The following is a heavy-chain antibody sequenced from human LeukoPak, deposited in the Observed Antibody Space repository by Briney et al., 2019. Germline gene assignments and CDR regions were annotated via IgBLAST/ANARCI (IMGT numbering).Heavy chain of an antibody. J-gene: IGHJ4*02. D-gene: IGHD2-2*01. CDR1: GFTFSSYA. V-gene: IGHV3-30-3*01. Sequence: GGSLRLSCAASGFTFSSYAMHWVRQAPGKGLEWVAVISYDGSNKYYADSVKGRFTISRDNSKNTLYLQMNSLRAEDTAVYYCATSLYCSSASCPFDDWGQGTLVTVSS. CDR2: ISYDGSNK. CDR3: ATSLYCSSASCPFDD.